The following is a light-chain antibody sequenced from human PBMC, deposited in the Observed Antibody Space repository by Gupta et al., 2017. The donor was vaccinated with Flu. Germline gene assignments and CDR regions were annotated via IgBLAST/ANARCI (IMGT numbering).Light chain of an antibody. J-gene: IGKJ1*01. CDR2: LGS. V-gene: IGKV2-30*01. CDR3: MQGAHWPWA. Sequence: DVVMTHSPLSLPVALGQPASISCRSSQSLVYSDGNTVLHWFQQRPGQSPRRLIYLGSHRDSGVPDRFSGSGSGTVFTLKISRVEAEDVGVYFCMQGAHWPWAFGQGTKVEIK. CDR1: QSLVYSDGNTV.